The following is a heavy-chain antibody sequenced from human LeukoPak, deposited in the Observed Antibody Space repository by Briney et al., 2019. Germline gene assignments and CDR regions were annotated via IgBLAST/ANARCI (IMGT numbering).Heavy chain of an antibody. V-gene: IGHV4-34*01. Sequence: SETLSLTCAVYGGSFSGYYWSWIRQPPGKGLEWIGEINHSGSTNYNPSLKSRVTISVDTSKNQFSLKLSPVTAADTAVYYCARGLYGYSYGYYLDYWGQGTLVTVSS. CDR3: ARGLYGYSYGYYLDY. CDR2: INHSGST. CDR1: GGSFSGYY. J-gene: IGHJ4*02. D-gene: IGHD5-18*01.